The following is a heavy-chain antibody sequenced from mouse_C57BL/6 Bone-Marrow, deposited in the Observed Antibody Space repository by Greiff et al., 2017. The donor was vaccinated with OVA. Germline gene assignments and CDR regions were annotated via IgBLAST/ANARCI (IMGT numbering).Heavy chain of an antibody. CDR1: GYTFTDYE. J-gene: IGHJ2*01. V-gene: IGHV1-15*01. D-gene: IGHD1-1*01. CDR3: TFPLYYYGSSYPYFDY. Sequence: VQLQQSGAELVRPGASVTLSCKASGYTFTDYEMHWVKQTPVHGLEWIGAIDPETGGTAYNQKFKGKAILTADKSSSTAYMELRSLTSEDSAVYYCTFPLYYYGSSYPYFDYWGQGTTLTVSS. CDR2: IDPETGGT.